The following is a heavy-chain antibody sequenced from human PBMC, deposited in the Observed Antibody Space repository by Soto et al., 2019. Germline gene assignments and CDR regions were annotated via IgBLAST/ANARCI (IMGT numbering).Heavy chain of an antibody. CDR1: GGSFSGYY. CDR2: INHSGST. Sequence: QVQLQQWGAGLLKPSETLSLTCAVYGGSFSGYYWSWIRQPPGKGLELIGEINHSGSTNYNPSLKSRVTISVDTAKNHFSLKLSSVTAADTAVYYCARANLLEWLLYLPHHAFDICGQGTMVTVSS. J-gene: IGHJ3*02. D-gene: IGHD3-3*01. CDR3: ARANLLEWLLYLPHHAFDI. V-gene: IGHV4-34*01.